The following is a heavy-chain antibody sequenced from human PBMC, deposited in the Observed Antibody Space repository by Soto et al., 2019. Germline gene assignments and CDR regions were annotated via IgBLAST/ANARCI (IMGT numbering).Heavy chain of an antibody. D-gene: IGHD2-21*01. V-gene: IGHV4-59*03. Sequence: SETLSLTCTVTGGSMTSFYWSWIRQPPGKGLEWIGYVFHSGTTNYNPSLKSRVIISVYTSKNQFSLRLNSVTAADAAVYYCAGSISGDPWFDPWGQGTLVTVSS. J-gene: IGHJ5*02. CDR3: AGSISGDPWFDP. CDR1: GGSMTSFY. CDR2: VFHSGTT.